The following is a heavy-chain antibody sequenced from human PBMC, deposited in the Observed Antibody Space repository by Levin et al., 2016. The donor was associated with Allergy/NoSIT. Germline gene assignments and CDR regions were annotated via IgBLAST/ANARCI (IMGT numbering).Heavy chain of an antibody. CDR3: AREASVVRGGLDY. CDR2: IYDSGST. J-gene: IGHJ4*02. Sequence: GSLRLSCTVSGGFISSYYWSWIRQPPGKGLEYIGYIYDSGSTNYNPSLKSRVTISVDTSKKQFSLRLSSVTAADTAVYYCAREASVVRGGLDYWGQGTLVTVSS. D-gene: IGHD3-10*01. V-gene: IGHV4-59*01. CDR1: GGFISSYY.